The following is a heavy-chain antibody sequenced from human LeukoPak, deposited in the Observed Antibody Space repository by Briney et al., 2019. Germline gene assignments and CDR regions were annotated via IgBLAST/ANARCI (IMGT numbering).Heavy chain of an antibody. V-gene: IGHV3-74*01. CDR1: GFTFSSYW. D-gene: IGHD6-6*01. Sequence: GGSLRLSCAASGFTFSSYWMHWVRQAPGKGLVWVSRINSDGSSTSYADSVKGRFTISRDNAKNTLYLQMNSLRAEDTAVYYCARGGIAARPSRFPSSYWGQGTLVTVSS. CDR2: INSDGSST. CDR3: ARGGIAARPSRFPSSY. J-gene: IGHJ4*02.